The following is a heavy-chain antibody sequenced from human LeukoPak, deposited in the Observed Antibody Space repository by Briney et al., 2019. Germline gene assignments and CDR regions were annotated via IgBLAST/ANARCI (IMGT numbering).Heavy chain of an antibody. D-gene: IGHD3-22*01. CDR3: ARSTITMIVVSHYFDY. CDR1: GGSISSYY. Sequence: SETLSLTCTVSGGSISSYYWSWIRQPPGKGLEWIGSIYHSGSTYYNPSLKSRVTISVDTSKNQFSLKLSSVTAADTAVYYCARSTITMIVVSHYFDYWGQGTLVTVSS. V-gene: IGHV4-59*08. CDR2: IYHSGST. J-gene: IGHJ4*02.